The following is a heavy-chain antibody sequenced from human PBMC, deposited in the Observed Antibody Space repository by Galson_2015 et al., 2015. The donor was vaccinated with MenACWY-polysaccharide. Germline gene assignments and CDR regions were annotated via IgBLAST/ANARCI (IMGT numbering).Heavy chain of an antibody. Sequence: SLRLSCAASGLTFSTYWMTWVRQAPGKGLEWVANIQQDGSEKYYEDSVKGRFTISRDNAENSLHLQMNSLRAEYTAVYYRATAPSLHVGHHWGQGTLVIVSS. CDR3: ATAPSLHVGHH. CDR1: GLTFSTYW. D-gene: IGHD3-16*01. V-gene: IGHV3-7*01. CDR2: IQQDGSEK. J-gene: IGHJ1*01.